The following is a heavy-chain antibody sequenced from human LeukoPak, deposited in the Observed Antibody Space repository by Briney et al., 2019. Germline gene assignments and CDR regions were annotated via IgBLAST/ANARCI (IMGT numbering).Heavy chain of an antibody. J-gene: IGHJ5*02. CDR1: GFTFGSYW. Sequence: PGGSLRLSCAASGFTFGSYWMSWVRQAPGKGLEWVANIRQDGSEKYFVDSVKGRFTISRDNAKNSLYLQMNSLRAEDTAMYYCAKDYSKTIYYGSGSYYRPNWFDPWGQGTLVTVSS. CDR2: IRQDGSEK. CDR3: AKDYSKTIYYGSGSYYRPNWFDP. V-gene: IGHV3-7*01. D-gene: IGHD3-10*01.